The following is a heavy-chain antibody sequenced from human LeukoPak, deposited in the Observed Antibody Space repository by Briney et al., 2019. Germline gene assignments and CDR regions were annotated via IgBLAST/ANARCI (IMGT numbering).Heavy chain of an antibody. J-gene: IGHJ4*02. CDR3: AGGQYCSSTSSVPDY. Sequence: ASVKVSCKASGYTFTGYYMHWVRQAPGQGLEWMGWINPNSGGTNYAQKFQGWVTMTRDTSISTAYMEMSRLRSDDTAVYYCAGGQYCSSTSSVPDYWGQGALVTVSS. V-gene: IGHV1-2*04. CDR2: INPNSGGT. D-gene: IGHD2-2*01. CDR1: GYTFTGYY.